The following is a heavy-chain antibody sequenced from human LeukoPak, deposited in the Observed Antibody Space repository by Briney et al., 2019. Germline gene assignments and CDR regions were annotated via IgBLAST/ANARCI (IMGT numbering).Heavy chain of an antibody. CDR3: AGGSGRGVFDI. J-gene: IGHJ3*02. V-gene: IGHV5-51*01. CDR2: IYPGDSHT. CDR1: GYSFTSHW. D-gene: IGHD3-10*01. Sequence: GESLKISFQGSGYSFTSHWIGWVRQMPGRGLECMGMIYPGDSHTRYSPSFQGQVTISADKSFSTAYLQWSSLKSSDTAMYYCAGGSGRGVFDIWGQGTMVSVSS.